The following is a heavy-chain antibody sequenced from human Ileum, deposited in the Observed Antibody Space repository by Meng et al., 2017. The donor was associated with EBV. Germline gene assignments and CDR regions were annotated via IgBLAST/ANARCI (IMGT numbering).Heavy chain of an antibody. D-gene: IGHD1-26*01. V-gene: IGHV6-1*01. CDR3: ARGSYYFDS. J-gene: IGHJ4*02. CDR1: GDSVSSISGA. CDR2: TYYRSKWNT. Sequence: VQLQQSGPGLLQPSPTISLTCAISGDSVSSISGAWNWIRQSPSRGLEWLGRTYYRSKWNTDYAVSVSSRITISPDTSKNQFSLQLNSVTPEDTAVYYCARGSYYFDSWGQGTLVTASS.